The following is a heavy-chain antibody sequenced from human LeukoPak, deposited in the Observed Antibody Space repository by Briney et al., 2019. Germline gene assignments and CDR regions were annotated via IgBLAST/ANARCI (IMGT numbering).Heavy chain of an antibody. D-gene: IGHD5-18*01. J-gene: IGHJ3*02. V-gene: IGHV1-69*06. Sequence: ASVKVSCKASGGTFSSYAISWVRQAPGQGLEWMGGIIPIFGTANYARKFQGRVTITADKSTSTAYMELSSLRSEDTAVYYCARLSVGTAMARDAFDIWGQGTMVTVSS. CDR1: GGTFSSYA. CDR3: ARLSVGTAMARDAFDI. CDR2: IIPIFGTA.